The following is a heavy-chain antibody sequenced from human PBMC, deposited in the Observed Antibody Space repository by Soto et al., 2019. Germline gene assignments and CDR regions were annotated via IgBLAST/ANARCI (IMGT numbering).Heavy chain of an antibody. CDR3: AGGKSGLDCSGGSCYSYYGMDV. Sequence: QVQLQESGPGLVKPSQTLSLTCTVSGGSIGSGNYYWSWMRQPPGKGLEWIGDIYYSGSTYYNPSLKSRVTISVDTSKNQFSLKLTSVTAADTAVYYCAGGKSGLDCSGGSCYSYYGMDVWGQGTTVTVSS. J-gene: IGHJ6*02. D-gene: IGHD2-15*01. CDR2: IYYSGST. V-gene: IGHV4-30-4*01. CDR1: GGSIGSGNYY.